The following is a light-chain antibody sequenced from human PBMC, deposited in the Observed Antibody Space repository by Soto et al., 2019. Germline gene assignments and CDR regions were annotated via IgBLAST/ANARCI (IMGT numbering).Light chain of an antibody. Sequence: QSALPQPASVSGSPGQSITISCTGTSSNVGGYNYVSWYQQHPGKAPKLMIYDVSNRPSGVSHPLSDSKSGTTSSLTISGPEDEDEADYYWSSYTCSGNLDVYGTGTELTVL. CDR3: SSYTCSGNLDV. V-gene: IGLV2-14*01. J-gene: IGLJ1*01. CDR1: SSNVGGYNY. CDR2: DVS.